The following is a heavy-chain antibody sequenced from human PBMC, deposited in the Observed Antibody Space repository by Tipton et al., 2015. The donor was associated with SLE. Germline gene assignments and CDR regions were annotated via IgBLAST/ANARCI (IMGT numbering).Heavy chain of an antibody. J-gene: IGHJ6*03. V-gene: IGHV3-23*03. CDR1: GFTFSSYA. CDR3: AKDALAATPHDYYMDV. D-gene: IGHD2-15*01. Sequence: SLRLSCAASGFTFSSYAMHWVRQAPGKGLEWVSVISSGGSSTYYADSVKGRFTISRDNSKNTLHLQMNSLRAEGTAVYYCAKDALAATPHDYYMDVGGTGTAVTLSS. CDR2: ISSGGSST.